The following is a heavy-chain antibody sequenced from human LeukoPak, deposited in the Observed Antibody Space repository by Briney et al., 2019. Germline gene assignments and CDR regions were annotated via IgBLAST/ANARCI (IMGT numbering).Heavy chain of an antibody. CDR3: TKDPLDY. CDR2: ISGSAGGT. CDR1: GFTLSSYT. J-gene: IGHJ4*02. V-gene: IGHV3-23*01. Sequence: GGSLRLSCVASGFTLSSYTMSWVRQAPGKGLEWVSGISGSAGGTFYSDPVRGRFTISRDSPKNTLYLQMNSPRVEDTAVYYCTKDPLDYWGQGTLVTVSS.